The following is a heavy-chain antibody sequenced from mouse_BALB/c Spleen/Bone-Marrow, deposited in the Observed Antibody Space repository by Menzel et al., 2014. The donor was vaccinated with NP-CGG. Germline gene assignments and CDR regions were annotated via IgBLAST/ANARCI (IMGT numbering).Heavy chain of an antibody. Sequence: QVQLQQSGAELVKPGASVKLSCKASGYIFTSYYMYWVKQRPGQGLEWIGEINPSNGGTNFNEKFKSKATLTVDKSSSTAYMQLSSLTSEDSAVYYCTSFAYWGQGSLVTVSA. CDR3: TSFAY. J-gene: IGHJ3*01. V-gene: IGHV1S81*02. CDR2: INPSNGGT. CDR1: GYIFTSYY.